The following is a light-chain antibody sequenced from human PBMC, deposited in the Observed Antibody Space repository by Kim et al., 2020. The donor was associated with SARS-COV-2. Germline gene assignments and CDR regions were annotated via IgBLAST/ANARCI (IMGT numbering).Light chain of an antibody. V-gene: IGLV1-40*01. CDR1: SSNIGTYYD. Sequence: RVTISCTGNSSNIGTYYDVHWDQHLPGTAPKLLIYGNTNRPSGVPDRFSGSKSGTSASLAITGLQAEDEADYYCQSYDYTLSSSVFGGGTQLTVL. CDR2: GNT. J-gene: IGLJ2*01. CDR3: QSYDYTLSSSV.